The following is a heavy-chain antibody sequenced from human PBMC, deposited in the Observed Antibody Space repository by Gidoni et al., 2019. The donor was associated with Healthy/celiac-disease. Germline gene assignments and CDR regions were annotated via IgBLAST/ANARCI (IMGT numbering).Heavy chain of an antibody. V-gene: IGHV3-30*18. Sequence: QVQLVESGGGVVPPGRSLRLSCAASGFTFSCYGFHWVRQAPGKGLAWVTVISYDGGNKYYADSVKGRFTIARDNSKNTLYLQMNSLRAEDTAVDYCAKVPRGYSFLGMDVWGQGTTVTVSS. J-gene: IGHJ6*02. CDR3: AKVPRGYSFLGMDV. CDR2: ISYDGGNK. CDR1: GFTFSCYG. D-gene: IGHD5-18*01.